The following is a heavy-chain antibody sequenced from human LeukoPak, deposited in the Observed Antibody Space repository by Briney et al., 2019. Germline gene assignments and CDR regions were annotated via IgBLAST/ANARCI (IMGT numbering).Heavy chain of an antibody. J-gene: IGHJ3*02. D-gene: IGHD5-18*01. CDR3: ARGVLDTAMVKGDAFDI. CDR2: IYYSGST. Sequence: PSETLSLTCTVSGGSISSGGYYWSWIRQHPGKGLEWIGYIYYSGSTYYNPSLKSRVTISVDTSKNQFSLKLSSVTAADTAVYYCARGVLDTAMVKGDAFDIWGQGTMVTVSS. CDR1: GGSISSGGYY. V-gene: IGHV4-31*03.